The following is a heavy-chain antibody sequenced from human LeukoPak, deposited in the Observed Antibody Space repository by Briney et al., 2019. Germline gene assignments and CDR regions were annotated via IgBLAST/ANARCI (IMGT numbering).Heavy chain of an antibody. J-gene: IGHJ5*02. CDR3: ARLSLLPQHITMVRGVHP. Sequence: SQTLSLTCTVSGGSMNNRDYYWTWIRQPPGKGLEWIGEINHSGSTNYNPSLKSRVTISVDTSKNHLSLKLNSVTAADTAVYYCARLSLLPQHITMVRGVHPWGQGTLVTVSS. CDR1: GGSMNNRDYY. CDR2: INHSGST. V-gene: IGHV4-34*01. D-gene: IGHD3-10*01.